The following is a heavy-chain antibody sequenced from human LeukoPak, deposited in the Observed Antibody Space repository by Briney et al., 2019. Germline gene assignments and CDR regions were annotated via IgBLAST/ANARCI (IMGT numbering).Heavy chain of an antibody. Sequence: SETLSLTCTVSGGSISSGSYYWSWIRQPAGKGLEWIGRIYTSGSTNYNPSLKSRVTISVDTSKNQFSLKLSSVTAADTAVYYCARDPYSGSYWFDSWGQGTLVTVSS. CDR3: ARDPYSGSYWFDS. D-gene: IGHD1-26*01. CDR1: GGSISSGSYY. V-gene: IGHV4-61*02. CDR2: IYTSGST. J-gene: IGHJ5*01.